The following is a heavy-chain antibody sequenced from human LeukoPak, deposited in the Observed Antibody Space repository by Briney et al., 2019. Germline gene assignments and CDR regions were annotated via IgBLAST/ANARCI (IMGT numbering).Heavy chain of an antibody. J-gene: IGHJ6*03. Sequence: SETLSLTCTVSGGSISSYYWSWIRQPPGKGLEWIGYIYYSGSTNYNPSLKSRVTISVDTSKNQFSLKLSSVTAADTAVYYCARLNCSAGSCYPYYYYYYMDVWGKGTTVTVSS. CDR2: IYYSGST. CDR1: GGSISSYY. V-gene: IGHV4-59*08. D-gene: IGHD2-15*01. CDR3: ARLNCSAGSCYPYYYYYYMDV.